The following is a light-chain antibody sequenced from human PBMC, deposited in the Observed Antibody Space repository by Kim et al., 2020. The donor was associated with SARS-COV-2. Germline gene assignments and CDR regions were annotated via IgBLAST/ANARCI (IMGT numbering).Light chain of an antibody. V-gene: IGLV2-14*03. CDR1: STDVGGFNF. CDR3: VSYTSSSTYV. CDR2: GVS. Sequence: GQSITLSCAGTSTDVGGFNFVSWYQQHPGKAPKLMIYGVSKRPSGVSSRFSGSKSGNTASLTISGLQAEDEADYFCVSYTSSSTYVFGTGTKVTVL. J-gene: IGLJ1*01.